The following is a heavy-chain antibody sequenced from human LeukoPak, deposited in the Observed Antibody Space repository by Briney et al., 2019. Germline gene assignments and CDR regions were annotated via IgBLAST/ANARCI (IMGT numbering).Heavy chain of an antibody. D-gene: IGHD5-12*01. CDR3: ARVYHASGGDPWLRRYYYYYYMDV. CDR1: GFTFSSYA. J-gene: IGHJ6*03. Sequence: GGSLRLSCAASGFTFSSYAMHWVRQAPGKGLEWVAVISYDGSNIYYADSVKGRFTISRDNSKNTLYLQMNSLRAEDTAVYYCARVYHASGGDPWLRRYYYYYYMDVWGKGTTVTVSS. CDR2: ISYDGSNI. V-gene: IGHV3-30*01.